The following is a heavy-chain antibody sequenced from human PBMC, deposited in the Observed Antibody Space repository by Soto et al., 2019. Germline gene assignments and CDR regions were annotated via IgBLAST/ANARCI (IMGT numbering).Heavy chain of an antibody. CDR3: AKVLRGSNFGYYNF. CDR2: VWKDGSNR. Sequence: GGSLRLSCAASGITFSDYGMHWVRQAPGKGLEWVAGVWKDGSNRYYVDSVKGRFTISRDNSKNTLYLQMNSLRDEDTAVYYCAKVLRGSNFGYYNFWGQGTLVTVSS. D-gene: IGHD5-18*01. V-gene: IGHV3-30*02. J-gene: IGHJ4*02. CDR1: GITFSDYG.